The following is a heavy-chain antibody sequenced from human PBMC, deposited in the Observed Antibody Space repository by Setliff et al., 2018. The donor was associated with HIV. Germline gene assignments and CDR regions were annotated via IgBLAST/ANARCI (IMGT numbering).Heavy chain of an antibody. Sequence: GALRLSCAASGFTFSSYAMSWVRQAPGKGLEWVSAISGSGGSTYYADSVKGRFAISRDNAKDSLYLEMNSLRSEDTAVYYCAGDHLAAGTTRLPPKRGNDYWGQGTLVTVSS. J-gene: IGHJ4*02. D-gene: IGHD6-13*01. CDR1: GFTFSSYA. V-gene: IGHV3-23*01. CDR3: AGDHLAAGTTRLPPKRGNDY. CDR2: ISGSGGST.